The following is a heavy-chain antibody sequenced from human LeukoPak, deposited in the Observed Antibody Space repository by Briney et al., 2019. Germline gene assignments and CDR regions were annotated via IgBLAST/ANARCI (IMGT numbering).Heavy chain of an antibody. V-gene: IGHV3-21*01. J-gene: IGHJ4*02. CDR1: GFTFSNYG. Sequence: GGSLRLSCAASGFTFSNYGMHWVRQAPGKGLEWVSSISSSSSYIYYADSVKGRFTISRDNAKNSLYLQMNSLRAEDTAVYYCARVKMTYYYDSSGYSSDDYWGQGTLVTVSS. CDR3: ARVKMTYYYDSSGYSSDDY. CDR2: ISSSSSYI. D-gene: IGHD3-22*01.